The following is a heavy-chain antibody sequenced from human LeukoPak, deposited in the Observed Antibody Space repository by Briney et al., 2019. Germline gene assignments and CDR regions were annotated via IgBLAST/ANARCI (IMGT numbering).Heavy chain of an antibody. CDR2: IIPIFGIP. Sequence: SVRVSCKASGGTFLTFAISGVRQAPGQGLEWMGGIIPIFGIPDSAQKFQGRLTITADESTTTAYMELSSLRSDDTAIYYCGLSGNYYYYYMDVWGKGTTVTISS. D-gene: IGHD6-25*01. CDR3: GLSGNYYYYYMDV. CDR1: GGTFLTFA. J-gene: IGHJ6*03. V-gene: IGHV1-69*13.